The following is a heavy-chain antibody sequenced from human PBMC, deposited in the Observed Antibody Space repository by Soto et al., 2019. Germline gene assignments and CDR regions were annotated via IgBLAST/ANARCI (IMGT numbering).Heavy chain of an antibody. CDR1: EFRFSNSY. CDR2: ITHTAGNS. V-gene: IGHV3-23*01. CDR3: PSYTRAFDI. Sequence: EVQLLESGGGLVQPGGSLRLSCAASEFRFSNSYMSWVRQAPVKGLEWVSVITHTAGNSWYAESVKGRFTISRDNAKNTLFLEMNSLSVDDTAVYYCPSYTRAFDIWGRGTMVTVSS. J-gene: IGHJ3*02. D-gene: IGHD4-4*01.